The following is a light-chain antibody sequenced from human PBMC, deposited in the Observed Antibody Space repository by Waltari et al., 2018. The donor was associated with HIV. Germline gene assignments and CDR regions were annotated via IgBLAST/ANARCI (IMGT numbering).Light chain of an antibody. CDR3: QHYNNWPLT. CDR2: GAT. Sequence: EVVMTQSPVALSVFPGESVTLSCRASQTVSRGLVWYQQKPGQAPRLLIYGATTRATDIPARFSGSGSGTEFTLTISSLQSEDYAVYYCQHYNNWPLTFGGGTRVEIK. V-gene: IGKV3-15*01. J-gene: IGKJ4*01. CDR1: QTVSRG.